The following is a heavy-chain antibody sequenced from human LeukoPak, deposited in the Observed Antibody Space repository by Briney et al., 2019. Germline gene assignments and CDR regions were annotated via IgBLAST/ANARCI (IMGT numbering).Heavy chain of an antibody. J-gene: IGHJ4*02. Sequence: SETLSLTCTVSGGSISSSTFYWGWIRQPPGKGLEWIGTIYYSGSTFYNPSLKSRVTVSVDTSKNQFSLKLSSLTAADTAVYYCAREILYDSSAYNVWGQGTLVTVSS. CDR1: GGSISSSTFY. V-gene: IGHV4-39*07. CDR3: AREILYDSSAYNV. D-gene: IGHD3-22*01. CDR2: IYYSGST.